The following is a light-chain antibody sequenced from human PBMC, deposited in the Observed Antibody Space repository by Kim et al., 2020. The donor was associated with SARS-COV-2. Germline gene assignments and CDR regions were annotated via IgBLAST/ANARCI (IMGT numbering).Light chain of an antibody. CDR3: QEYKSDSWT. CDR2: DAS. Sequence: GDRVTITCRASQSINIWLAWYQQKPGKAPNLLTYDASNLETGVPSRFSGSGSGTQFTLTISSLQPDDFATYYCQEYKSDSWTFGQGTKLEI. J-gene: IGKJ1*01. V-gene: IGKV1-5*01. CDR1: QSINIW.